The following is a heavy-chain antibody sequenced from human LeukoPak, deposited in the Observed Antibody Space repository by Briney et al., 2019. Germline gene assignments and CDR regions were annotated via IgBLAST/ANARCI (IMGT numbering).Heavy chain of an antibody. D-gene: IGHD6-13*01. CDR2: MSPNSGDT. Sequence: ASVKVSCKASGYTFTSYHINWVRQAPGQGLEWMGWMSPNSGDTGFAQKFQGRVTMTRNTSITTAYMELSNLRSDDTAIYYCARGVAAGYDYWGQGTLVTVSS. CDR1: GYTFTSYH. J-gene: IGHJ4*02. V-gene: IGHV1-8*01. CDR3: ARGVAAGYDY.